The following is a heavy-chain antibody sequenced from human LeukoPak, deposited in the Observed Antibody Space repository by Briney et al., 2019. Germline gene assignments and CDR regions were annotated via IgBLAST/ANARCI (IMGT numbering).Heavy chain of an antibody. CDR2: IYTSGST. Sequence: SETLSLTCTVSGGSISSYYWSWIRQPAGKGLAWIGRIYTSGSTNYNPSLKSRVTMSVDTSKNQFSLKLSSVTAADTAVYYCARGGMIKFGGSIDYWGQGTLVTVSS. J-gene: IGHJ4*02. CDR1: GGSISSYY. CDR3: ARGGMIKFGGSIDY. D-gene: IGHD3-16*01. V-gene: IGHV4-4*07.